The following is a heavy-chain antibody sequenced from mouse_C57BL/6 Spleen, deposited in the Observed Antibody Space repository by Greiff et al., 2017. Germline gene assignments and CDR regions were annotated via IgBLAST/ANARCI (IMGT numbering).Heavy chain of an antibody. J-gene: IGHJ4*01. CDR1: GYTFTDYN. V-gene: IGHV1-22*01. Sequence: EVQLQQSGPELVKPGASVKMSCKASGYTFTDYNMHWVKQSHGKSLEWIGYINPNNGGTSYNQKFKGKATLTVNKSSSTAYMELRSLTSEDSAVYYCAEFYYDYLYAMDYWGQGTSVTVSS. CDR3: AEFYYDYLYAMDY. CDR2: INPNNGGT. D-gene: IGHD2-4*01.